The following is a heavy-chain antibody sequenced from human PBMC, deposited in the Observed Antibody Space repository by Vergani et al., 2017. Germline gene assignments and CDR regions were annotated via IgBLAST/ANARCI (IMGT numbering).Heavy chain of an antibody. J-gene: IGHJ3*02. CDR3: AREKGSGGILWLDAFDI. V-gene: IGHV1-18*01. CDR1: GYTFTNYG. D-gene: IGHD2-21*01. Sequence: QVHLVQSGAQVKKPGASVKVSCNASGYTFTNYGISWMRQAPGQGLVGMGWISAYNDNTNYAQKVQGRVTMTTDTSTSTAYLELRSLRSDDTAVYYCAREKGSGGILWLDAFDIWGQGTMVSVSS. CDR2: ISAYNDNT.